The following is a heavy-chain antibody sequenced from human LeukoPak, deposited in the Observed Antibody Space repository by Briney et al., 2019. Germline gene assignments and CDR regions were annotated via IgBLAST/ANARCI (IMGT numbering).Heavy chain of an antibody. J-gene: IGHJ6*03. CDR2: IRYDGSNK. CDR1: GFTFSSYG. V-gene: IGHV3-30*02. D-gene: IGHD4-17*01. Sequence: GGSLRLSCAASGFTFSSYGMHWVRQAPGKGLEWVAFIRYDGSNKYYADSVKGRFTISRDNSKNTLYLQMNSLRAEDTAVYYCAKNDYGDYYYYYYMDVWGKGTTVTISS. CDR3: AKNDYGDYYYYYYMDV.